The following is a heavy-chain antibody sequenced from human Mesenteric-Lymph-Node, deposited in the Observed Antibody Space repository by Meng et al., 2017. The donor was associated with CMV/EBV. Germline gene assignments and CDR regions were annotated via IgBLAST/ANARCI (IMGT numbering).Heavy chain of an antibody. CDR3: ARARLCGGDCYSLDY. D-gene: IGHD2-21*01. V-gene: IGHV4-61*01. CDR2: IYYSGST. CDR1: GGSVSSGSYY. J-gene: IGHJ4*02. Sequence: GSLRLSCTVSGGSVSSGSYYWSWIRQPPGKGLEWIGYIYYSGSTNYNPSLKSRVTISVDTSKNQFSLKLSSVTAADTAVYYCARARLCGGDCYSLDYWGQGTLVTVSS.